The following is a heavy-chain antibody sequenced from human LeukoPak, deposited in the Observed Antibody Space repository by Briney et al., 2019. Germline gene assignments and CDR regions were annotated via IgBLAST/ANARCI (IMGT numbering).Heavy chain of an antibody. CDR1: GVTFSRNG. D-gene: IGHD6-19*01. Sequence: GGSLRLSCAASGVTFSRNGMTWVRQAPGKELEWVSAISGSGGNTYYADSVKGRFTISRDNSKNTLYLQMNSLSAEDTAVYYCAKLGRGWLLDYRGQGTMLTVSS. CDR3: AKLGRGWLLDY. V-gene: IGHV3-23*01. CDR2: ISGSGGNT. J-gene: IGHJ4*02.